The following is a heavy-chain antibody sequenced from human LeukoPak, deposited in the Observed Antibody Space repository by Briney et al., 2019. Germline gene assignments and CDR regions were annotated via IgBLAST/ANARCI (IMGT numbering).Heavy chain of an antibody. CDR2: ISYDGSNK. CDR1: GFTFSNHG. Sequence: GGSLRLSCAVSGFTFSNHGMHWVRQAPGKGLEWVAVISYDGSNKYYADCVKGRVTISRDTSKNTVVLQMNSLTSEDTALYHCAKSTSTTVAPRDSFDIWGQGTMVTVSS. D-gene: IGHD4-23*01. V-gene: IGHV3-30*18. CDR3: AKSTSTTVAPRDSFDI. J-gene: IGHJ3*02.